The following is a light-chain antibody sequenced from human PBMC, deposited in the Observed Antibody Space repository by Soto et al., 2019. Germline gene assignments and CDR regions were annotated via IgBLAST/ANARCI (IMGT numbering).Light chain of an antibody. V-gene: IGLV1-40*01. CDR1: SSNIGAGYD. CDR3: QSYASSLSGYV. J-gene: IGLJ1*01. Sequence: QSVLTQPPSVSGAPGQRVTISCTGSSSNIGAGYDVHWYQQLPGTAPKLLIYGNSNRPSGVPDRFSGSKSGTSASLAITGLQAEDLADYYCQSYASSLSGYVFATGTEVTV. CDR2: GNS.